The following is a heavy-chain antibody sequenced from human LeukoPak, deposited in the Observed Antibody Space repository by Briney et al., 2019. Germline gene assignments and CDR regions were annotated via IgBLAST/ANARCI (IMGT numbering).Heavy chain of an antibody. Sequence: GTSVKVSCKASGFTFTSSAMQWVRQARGQRLEWIGWIVVGSGNTNYAQKFQGRVTITADKSTSTAYMELSSLRSEDTAVYYCARGEGSSGYGYWGQGTLVTVSS. J-gene: IGHJ4*02. V-gene: IGHV1-58*02. CDR3: ARGEGSSGYGY. D-gene: IGHD3-22*01. CDR1: GFTFTSSA. CDR2: IVVGSGNT.